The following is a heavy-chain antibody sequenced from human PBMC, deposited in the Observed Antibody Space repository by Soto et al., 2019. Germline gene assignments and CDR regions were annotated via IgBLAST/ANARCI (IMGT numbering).Heavy chain of an antibody. D-gene: IGHD1-20*01. J-gene: IGHJ6*03. CDR3: VRSTRVTGSNYYYYYYMDV. V-gene: IGHV3-66*01. CDR2: IYSDGST. CDR1: GFTVSGKY. Sequence: GGSLRLSCAASGFTVSGKYMSWVRQAPGKGLEWVSVIYSDGSTYYADSVKGRFTISRDDSENTLYLQMNDLRAEDTAVYYCVRSTRVTGSNYYYYYYMDVWGKGTTVTVSS.